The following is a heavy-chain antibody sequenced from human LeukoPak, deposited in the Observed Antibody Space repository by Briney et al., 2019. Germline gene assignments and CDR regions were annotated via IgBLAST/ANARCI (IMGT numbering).Heavy chain of an antibody. D-gene: IGHD6-13*01. CDR3: ATPAAGPGAEYSLY. V-gene: IGHV3-21*01. J-gene: IGHJ1*01. CDR2: IDFTSRYI. CDR1: GFTYSSYS. Sequence: GGSLRLSCAASGFTYSSYSMNWVRQAPGKGLEWVSSIDFTSRYIYNADSVKGRFTTSRDNAKNSLDLQMNSLKVEDTAVYYCATPAAGPGAEYSLYWGQGTLVIVSS.